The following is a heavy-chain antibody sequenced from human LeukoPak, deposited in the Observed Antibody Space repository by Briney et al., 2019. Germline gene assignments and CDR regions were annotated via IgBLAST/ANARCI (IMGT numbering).Heavy chain of an antibody. J-gene: IGHJ5*02. CDR2: IFYSGNT. Sequence: SETLSLTCTVSGGSLSGHWWSWIRQPPGKGLEWIGYIFYSGNTKYNPSLNTRVTISVDTSKNQFSLNLSSVTAADTAVYYCAGLHFAAAEASDPWGQGTLVTVSS. V-gene: IGHV4-59*08. D-gene: IGHD6-13*01. CDR1: GGSLSGHW. CDR3: AGLHFAAAEASDP.